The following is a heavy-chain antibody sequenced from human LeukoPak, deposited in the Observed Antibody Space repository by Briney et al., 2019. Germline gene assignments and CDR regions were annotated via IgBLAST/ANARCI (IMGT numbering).Heavy chain of an antibody. CDR1: GFTFSSYG. V-gene: IGHV3-30*02. J-gene: IGHJ3*02. CDR3: AKFQDIVVVPAAVDAFDI. CDR2: IRYDGSNK. Sequence: GGSLRLSCAASGFTFSSYGMHWVRQAPGKGLEWVAFIRYDGSNKYYADSVKGRFTISRDNSKNTLYLQMNSLRAEDTAVYYCAKFQDIVVVPAAVDAFDIWGQGTMVTVSS. D-gene: IGHD2-2*01.